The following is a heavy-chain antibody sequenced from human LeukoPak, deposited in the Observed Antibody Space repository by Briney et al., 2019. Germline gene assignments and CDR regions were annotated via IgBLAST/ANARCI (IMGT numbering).Heavy chain of an antibody. V-gene: IGHV1-2*02. D-gene: IGHD3-10*01. CDR1: GYTFTGYY. Sequence: ASVKVSSKASGYTFTGYYMHWVRQAPGQGLEWMGWINPNSGGTNYAQKFQGRVTMTRDTSISTAYMELSRLRSDDTAVYYCARDAVLWFGELLHYYYYYMDVWGKGTTVTVSS. CDR2: INPNSGGT. J-gene: IGHJ6*03. CDR3: ARDAVLWFGELLHYYYYYMDV.